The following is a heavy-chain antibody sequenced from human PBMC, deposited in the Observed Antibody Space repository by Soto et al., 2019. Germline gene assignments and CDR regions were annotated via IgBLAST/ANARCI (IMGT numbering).Heavy chain of an antibody. CDR2: IWYYGSNK. Sequence: SXRLSCSSSGVTFSSYGMHWVRQAPGKGLEWVAVIWYYGSNKYYADSVQGRFTISRDNSKNTLYLQMNSLRAEDTAVYYCEREGGYSYGSGPFDYWGQGTLVTVYS. CDR3: EREGGYSYGSGPFDY. J-gene: IGHJ4*02. CDR1: GVTFSSYG. V-gene: IGHV3-33*01. D-gene: IGHD5-18*01.